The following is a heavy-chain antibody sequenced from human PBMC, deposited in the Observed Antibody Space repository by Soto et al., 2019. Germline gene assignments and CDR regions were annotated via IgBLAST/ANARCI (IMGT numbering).Heavy chain of an antibody. V-gene: IGHV1-3*01. CDR3: VRRQVSATGIAWFDP. CDR1: GYTFTSYG. J-gene: IGHJ5*02. D-gene: IGHD6-13*01. CDR2: INAANGDT. Sequence: QVQLVQSGTEVKKPGASVKVSCKASGYTFTSYGIHWVRQAPGQRLEWMGWINAANGDTKYSPKFQGRVTITRDTSASTAYMELSSLRSEDPAVYYCVRRQVSATGIAWFDPWGQGTLVTVSS.